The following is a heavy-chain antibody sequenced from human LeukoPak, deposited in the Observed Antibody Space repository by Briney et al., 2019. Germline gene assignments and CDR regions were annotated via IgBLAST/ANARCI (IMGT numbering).Heavy chain of an antibody. D-gene: IGHD1-26*01. CDR1: GFTFSSYW. CDR2: IKQDGSEK. V-gene: IGHV3-7*03. CDR3: AKGGSGSYYKGWFDP. Sequence: PGGSLRLSCAASGFTFSSYWMSWVRQAPGKGLEWVANIKQDGSEKYYVDSVKGRFTISRDNSKNTLYLQMNSLRAEDTAVYYCAKGGSGSYYKGWFDPWGQGTLVTVSS. J-gene: IGHJ5*02.